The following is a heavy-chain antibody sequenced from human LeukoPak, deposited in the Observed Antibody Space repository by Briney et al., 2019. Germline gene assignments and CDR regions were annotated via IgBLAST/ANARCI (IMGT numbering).Heavy chain of an antibody. V-gene: IGHV3-30*02. D-gene: IGHD1-1*01. CDR3: AKGSPGQRVPGVY. CDR2: IRYDGSNK. CDR1: GFTFSSYG. J-gene: IGHJ4*02. Sequence: GGSLRLSCAASGFTFSSYGMHWVRQAPGMGLEWVAFIRYDGSNKYYADSVKGRFTISRDNSKNTLYLQMNSLRAEDTAVYYCAKGSPGQRVPGVYWGQGTLVTVSS.